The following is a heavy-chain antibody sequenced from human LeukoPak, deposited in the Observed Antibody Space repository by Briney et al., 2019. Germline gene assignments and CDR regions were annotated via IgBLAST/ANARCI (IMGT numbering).Heavy chain of an antibody. Sequence: RSSETLSLTCAVYGGSFSGYYWGWIRQSPGKGLEWIGNIDYRGTTYYNPSLKSRVTISADTSHVFLRVSSVTAADTAVYYCAKQGESRYLEWREFDHWGQGTLVIVSS. CDR3: AKQGESRYLEWREFDH. J-gene: IGHJ4*02. D-gene: IGHD3-3*01. V-gene: IGHV4-34*01. CDR1: GGSFSGYY. CDR2: IDYRGTT.